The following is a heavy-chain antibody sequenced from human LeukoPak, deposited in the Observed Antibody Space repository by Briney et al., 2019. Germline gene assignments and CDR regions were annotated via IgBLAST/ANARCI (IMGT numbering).Heavy chain of an antibody. CDR1: GFTFSSYS. V-gene: IGHV3-48*04. D-gene: IGHD6-6*01. J-gene: IGHJ4*02. CDR2: ISRSSDTI. Sequence: PGGSLRLSCAASGFTFSSYSMNWGRQAPGKGLEWVSHISRSSDTIYYADSVKGRFTISKDNAKNSLYLQMNSLRAEDTAVYYCACDLAARKSGTTCDYWGQGTLVTVSS. CDR3: ACDLAARKSGTTCDY.